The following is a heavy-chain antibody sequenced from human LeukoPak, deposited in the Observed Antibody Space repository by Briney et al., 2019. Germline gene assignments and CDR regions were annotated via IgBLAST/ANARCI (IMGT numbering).Heavy chain of an antibody. J-gene: IGHJ6*03. CDR2: INPNSGGT. D-gene: IGHD6-19*01. CDR1: GYTFTGYY. V-gene: IGHV1-2*02. CDR3: ARAKRRIAVAGRNFGYYYYYMDV. Sequence: ASVKASCKASGYTFTGYYMHWVRQAPGQGLEWMGWINPNSGGTNYAQKFQGRVTMTRDTSISTAYMELSRLRSDDTAVYYCARAKRRIAVAGRNFGYYYYYMDVWGKGTTVTISS.